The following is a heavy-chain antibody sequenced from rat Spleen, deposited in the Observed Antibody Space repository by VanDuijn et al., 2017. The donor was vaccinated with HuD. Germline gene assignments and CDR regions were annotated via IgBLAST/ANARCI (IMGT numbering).Heavy chain of an antibody. J-gene: IGHJ2*01. Sequence: EVQLVESGGGLVQPGSPLKLSCAASGFTFSDYNMAWVRQAPKKGLEWVATISYDGSSTYYRDSVKGRFTISRDNAKSTLYLQMDSLRSEDTATYYCARQANSFDYWGQGVMVTVSS. CDR3: ARQANSFDY. V-gene: IGHV5-7*01. CDR1: GFTFSDYN. CDR2: ISYDGSST.